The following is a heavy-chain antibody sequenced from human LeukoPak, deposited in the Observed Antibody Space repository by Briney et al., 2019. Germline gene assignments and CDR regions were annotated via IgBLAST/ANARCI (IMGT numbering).Heavy chain of an antibody. D-gene: IGHD4-23*01. CDR3: AKDTVVTPSGFDY. V-gene: IGHV3-23*01. CDR2: ISGSGGST. J-gene: IGHJ4*02. CDR1: GFTFSSYA. Sequence: GGSLRLSCAASGFTFSSYAMSWVRRAPGKGLEWVSAISGSGGSTYYADSVKGRFTISRDNSKNTLYLQMNSLRAEDTAVYYCAKDTVVTPSGFDYWGQGTLVTVSS.